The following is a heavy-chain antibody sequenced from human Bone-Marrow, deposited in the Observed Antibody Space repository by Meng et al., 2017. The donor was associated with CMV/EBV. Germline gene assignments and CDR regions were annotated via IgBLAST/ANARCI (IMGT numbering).Heavy chain of an antibody. CDR3: ARDRQHCSSTSCYWPYYYGMDV. V-gene: IGHV3-21*01. CDR2: ISSSSSYI. D-gene: IGHD2-2*01. J-gene: IGHJ6*02. Sequence: GESLKISCAASGFTFSSDSMNWVRQAPGKGLEWVSSISSSSSYIYYADSVKGRFTISRDDAKTSLYLQMNSLRAEDTAVYYCARDRQHCSSTSCYWPYYYGMDVWGQGTTVTVSS. CDR1: GFTFSSDS.